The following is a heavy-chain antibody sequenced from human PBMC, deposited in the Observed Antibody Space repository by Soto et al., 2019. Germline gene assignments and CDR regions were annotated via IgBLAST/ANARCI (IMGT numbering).Heavy chain of an antibody. D-gene: IGHD6-6*01. CDR3: ARASPCLCGSSSTPGKNYYYYGMDV. CDR2: IWYDGSNK. Sequence: GGSLRLSCAASGFTFSSYGMHWVRQAPGKGLEWVAVIWYDGSNKYYADSVKGRFTISRDNSKNTLYLQMNSLRAEDTAVYYCARASPCLCGSSSTPGKNYYYYGMDVWGQGTTVTVSS. V-gene: IGHV3-33*01. CDR1: GFTFSSYG. J-gene: IGHJ6*02.